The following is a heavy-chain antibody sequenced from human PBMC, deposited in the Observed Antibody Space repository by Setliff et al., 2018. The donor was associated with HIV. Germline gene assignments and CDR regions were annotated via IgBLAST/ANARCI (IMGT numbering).Heavy chain of an antibody. CDR1: NGSIYSGSYY. V-gene: IGHV4-61*02. Sequence: SETLSLTCVVSNGSIYSGSYYWSWIRQPASKGLEWIGRIYTSGSTNYNPSLKNRVAISVDTSKNQFSLNLTSVTAADTAMYFCARVGGKGYSNFLDSWGQGALVTVS. J-gene: IGHJ4*02. CDR3: ARVGGKGYSNFLDS. D-gene: IGHD4-4*01. CDR2: IYTSGST.